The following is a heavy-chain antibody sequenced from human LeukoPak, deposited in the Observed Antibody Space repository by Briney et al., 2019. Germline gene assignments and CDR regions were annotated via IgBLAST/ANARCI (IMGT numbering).Heavy chain of an antibody. Sequence: SQTLSLTCGISGDSVSSNSAAWNWIRQSPSRGLEWLGRTFYRSRWRYDYAVSVKSRIAINPDTSRSQFSLQLNSVTADDTAVYYCARETGQWLPFDIWGQGTMVTVSS. J-gene: IGHJ3*02. V-gene: IGHV6-1*01. CDR3: ARETGQWLPFDI. CDR1: GDSVSSNSAA. D-gene: IGHD6-19*01. CDR2: TFYRSRWRY.